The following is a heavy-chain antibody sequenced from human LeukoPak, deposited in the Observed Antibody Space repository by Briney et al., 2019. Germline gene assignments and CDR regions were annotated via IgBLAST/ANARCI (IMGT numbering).Heavy chain of an antibody. CDR1: GFTFSSYA. CDR2: ISYDGSNK. D-gene: IGHD2-2*01. CDR3: ARGDIVVVPAIDY. V-gene: IGHV3-30-3*01. J-gene: IGHJ4*02. Sequence: GGSLRLSCAASGFTFSSYAMSWVRQAPGKGLEWVAVISYDGSNKYYADSVKGRFTISRDNSKNTLYLQMNSLRAEDTAVYYCARGDIVVVPAIDYWGQGTLVTVSS.